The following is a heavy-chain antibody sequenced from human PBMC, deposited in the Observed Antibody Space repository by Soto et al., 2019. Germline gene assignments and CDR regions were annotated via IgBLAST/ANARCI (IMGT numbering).Heavy chain of an antibody. CDR3: ARGRGSGLSLRYYHSGMDV. D-gene: IGHD1-1*01. CDR2: IIPIFHTT. J-gene: IGHJ6*02. V-gene: IGHV1-69*13. CDR1: GYSFTGYN. Sequence: ASGKVSCAASGYSFTGYNMQGVGSAPGQELDWMGGIIPIFHTTNYAQKLQGRVTITADPSTSTAYMELKSLRSEDTAVYYCARGRGSGLSLRYYHSGMDVWGQGTTVTVSS.